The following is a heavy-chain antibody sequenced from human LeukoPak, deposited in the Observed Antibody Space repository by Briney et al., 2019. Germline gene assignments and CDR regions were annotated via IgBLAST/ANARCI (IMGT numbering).Heavy chain of an antibody. Sequence: ETLSLTCAVYGASFSGHYWTWIRQPPGKGLEWIGEINHGGSSNYTPSLKSRVTISVDTSKNQFSLKLSSLTAADTAVYYCARGRDSSSWVLYYYMDVWGKGTTVTVSS. V-gene: IGHV4-34*01. CDR1: GASFSGHY. CDR2: INHGGSS. CDR3: ARGRDSSSWVLYYYMDV. J-gene: IGHJ6*03. D-gene: IGHD6-13*01.